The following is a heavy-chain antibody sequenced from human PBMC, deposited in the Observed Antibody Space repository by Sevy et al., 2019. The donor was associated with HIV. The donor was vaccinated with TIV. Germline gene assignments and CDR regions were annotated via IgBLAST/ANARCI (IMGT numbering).Heavy chain of an antibody. CDR2: IIPVFGSA. Sequence: ASVKVSGKASGDTFGNYAIAWVRQAPGQGLEWMGGIIPVFGSANSAQKFQDRVTITADVSTSTAYMELRSLTSEDTAVYYCARSNPDGYNYSYYYGMDVWGQGTTVTVSS. J-gene: IGHJ6*02. V-gene: IGHV1-69*13. CDR3: ARSNPDGYNYSYYYGMDV. CDR1: GDTFGNYA. D-gene: IGHD5-12*01.